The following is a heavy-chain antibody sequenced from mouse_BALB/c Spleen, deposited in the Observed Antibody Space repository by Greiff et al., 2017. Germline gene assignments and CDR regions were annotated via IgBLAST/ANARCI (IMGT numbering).Heavy chain of an antibody. J-gene: IGHJ3*01. CDR2: IYPGDGDT. CDR1: GYAFSSYW. D-gene: IGHD4-1*01. V-gene: IGHV1-80*01. CDR3: ARSWEKAWFAY. Sequence: VQLQQSGAELVRPGSSVKISCKASGYAFSSYWMNWVKQRPGQGLEWIGQIYPGDGDTNYNGKFKGKATLTADKSSSTAYMQLSSLTSEDSAVYFCARSWEKAWFAYWGQGTLVTVSA.